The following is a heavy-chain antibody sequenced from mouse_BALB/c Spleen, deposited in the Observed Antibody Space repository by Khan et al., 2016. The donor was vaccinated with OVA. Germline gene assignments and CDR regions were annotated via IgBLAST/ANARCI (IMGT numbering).Heavy chain of an antibody. CDR3: ARDGPDGAWFVY. J-gene: IGHJ3*01. V-gene: IGHV1-76*01. Sequence: QVQLRESGTELVRPGASVKLSCKTSGYIFTSYWIHWVKQRSGQGLEWIARIYPGTNSTYYNEKFKGKATLTADKSSSTAYMQLSTLKSEDSAVYFCARDGPDGAWFVYWGQGTLVTVSA. CDR2: IYPGTNST. CDR1: GYIFTSYW. D-gene: IGHD2-3*01.